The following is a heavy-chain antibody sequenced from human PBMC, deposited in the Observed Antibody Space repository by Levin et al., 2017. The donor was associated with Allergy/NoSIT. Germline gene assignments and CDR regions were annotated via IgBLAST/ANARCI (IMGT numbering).Heavy chain of an antibody. CDR2: INPNSGGT. CDR3: ARDPSVWGSYRH. V-gene: IGHV1-2*02. D-gene: IGHD3-16*02. J-gene: IGHJ4*02. Sequence: PGESLKISCKASGYTFTGYYMHWVRQAPGQGLEWMGWINPNSGGTNYAQKFQGRVTMTRDTSISTAYMELSRLRSDDTAVYYCARDPSVWGSYRHWGQGTLVTVSS. CDR1: GYTFTGYY.